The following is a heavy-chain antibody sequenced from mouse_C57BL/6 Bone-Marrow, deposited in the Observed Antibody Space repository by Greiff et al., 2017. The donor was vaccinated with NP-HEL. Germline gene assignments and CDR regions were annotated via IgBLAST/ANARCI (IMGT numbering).Heavy chain of an antibody. CDR3: ARRLFDYYGSPYFDY. Sequence: EVQLVESGGDLVKPGGSLKLSCAASGFTFSSYGMSWVRQTPDKRLEWVATISSGGSYTYYPDSVKGRFTISRDNAKNTLYLQMSSLKSEDTAMYYCARRLFDYYGSPYFDYWGQGTTLTVSS. J-gene: IGHJ2*01. D-gene: IGHD1-1*01. V-gene: IGHV5-6*01. CDR1: GFTFSSYG. CDR2: ISSGGSYT.